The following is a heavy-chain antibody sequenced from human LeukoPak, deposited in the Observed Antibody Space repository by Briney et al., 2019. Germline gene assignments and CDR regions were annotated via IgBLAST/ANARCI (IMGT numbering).Heavy chain of an antibody. CDR3: ATGNAFLTVTTSGPFDY. J-gene: IGHJ4*02. Sequence: ASVKVSCKVSGYTLTELSMHWVRQAPGKGLEWMGGFDPEDGETIYAQKFQGRVTMTEDTSTDTAYMELSSLRSEDTAVYYCATGNAFLTVTTSGPFDYWGQGTLVTVSS. V-gene: IGHV1-24*01. CDR2: FDPEDGET. CDR1: GYTLTELS. D-gene: IGHD4-17*01.